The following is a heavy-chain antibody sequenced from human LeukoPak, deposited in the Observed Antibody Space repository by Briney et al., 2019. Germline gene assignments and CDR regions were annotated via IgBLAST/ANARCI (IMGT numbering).Heavy chain of an antibody. Sequence: SETLSLTCTVSGGSISSSGYYWGWIRQPPGKGLEWIGSIYYSGSTYYNPSLKRRVTISVDTSKNQFSLKLSSVTAADTAVYYCAFKSAVAGDFDYWGQGTLVTVSS. CDR2: IYYSGST. CDR1: GGSISSSGYY. V-gene: IGHV4-39*07. CDR3: AFKSAVAGDFDY. D-gene: IGHD6-19*01. J-gene: IGHJ4*02.